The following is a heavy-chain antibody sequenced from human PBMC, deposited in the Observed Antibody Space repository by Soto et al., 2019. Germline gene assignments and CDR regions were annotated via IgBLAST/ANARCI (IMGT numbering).Heavy chain of an antibody. J-gene: IGHJ5*02. CDR2: IYYIGST. V-gene: IGHV4-31*03. Sequence: QVQLQESGPGLVKPSQTLSLTCTVSGGSISSGGYYWNWIRQHPGKGLEWIGYIYYIGSTYYNPSRKSRVTIALDTSKSQFCLRVSSVTAADTAVYYCARSVFPWGQGTLVTVSS. CDR3: ARSVFP. CDR1: GGSISSGGYY.